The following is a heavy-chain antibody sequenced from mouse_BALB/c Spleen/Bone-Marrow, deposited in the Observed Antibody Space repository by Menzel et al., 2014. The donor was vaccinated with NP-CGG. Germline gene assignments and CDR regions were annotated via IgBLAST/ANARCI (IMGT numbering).Heavy chain of an antibody. Sequence: EVKLMESGAELVKPGASVKLSCTPSGFNIKDTHMHWVKQRPEQGLEWIGRIDPANGNTKYDPNFQGKATITADTSSNPAYLQLSSLTSEDTAVYYCARDYANTAWFASWGQGTLVTVS. CDR2: IDPANGNT. D-gene: IGHD1-1*01. CDR1: GFNIKDTH. V-gene: IGHV14-3*02. CDR3: ARDYANTAWFAS. J-gene: IGHJ3*01.